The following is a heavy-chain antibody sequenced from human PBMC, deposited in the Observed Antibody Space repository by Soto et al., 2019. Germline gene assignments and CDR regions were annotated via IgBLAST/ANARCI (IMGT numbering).Heavy chain of an antibody. D-gene: IGHD3-10*01. J-gene: IGHJ6*02. CDR3: AKAMGEVRGAQDV. CDR2: ISGSGGST. V-gene: IGHV3-23*01. CDR1: GFTFSSYA. Sequence: PGGSLRLSCAASGFTFSSYAMGWVRQAPGKGLEWVSAISGSGGSTYYADSVKGRFTISRDNSKNTLYLQMNSLRAEDTAVYYCAKAMGEVRGAQDVWGQGTTVTVSS.